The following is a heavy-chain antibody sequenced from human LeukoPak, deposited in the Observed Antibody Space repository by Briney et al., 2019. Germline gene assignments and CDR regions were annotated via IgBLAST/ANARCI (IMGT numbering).Heavy chain of an antibody. CDR2: ISSSYSTI. CDR3: ARGRPHGNDY. CDR1: GFTFRSYS. D-gene: IGHD4-23*01. V-gene: IGHV3-48*01. Sequence: GGSLRLSCTASGFTFRSYSMNWVRQAPGKGLEWVSYISSSYSTIYYADSVKGRFTISRDKSKSTLYLQMNGLRAEDTAVYYCARGRPHGNDYWGQGTLVTVSS. J-gene: IGHJ4*02.